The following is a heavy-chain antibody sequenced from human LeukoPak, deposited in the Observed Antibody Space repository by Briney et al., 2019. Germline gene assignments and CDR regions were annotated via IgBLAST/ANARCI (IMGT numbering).Heavy chain of an antibody. CDR1: GFTFSSLA. V-gene: IGHV3-23*01. CDR2: IRCSGDDS. CDR3: AKGLYHYFGSGSYTLDS. Sequence: GSLRPPCAALGFTFSSLAMSWVRPAPGKGLEWFSGIRCSGDDSYYAESVKGRFTISRDNSKNTLSLQMSSLRVDDTAVYYCAKGLYHYFGSGSYTLDSWGQGTLVTVPS. D-gene: IGHD3-10*01. J-gene: IGHJ4*02.